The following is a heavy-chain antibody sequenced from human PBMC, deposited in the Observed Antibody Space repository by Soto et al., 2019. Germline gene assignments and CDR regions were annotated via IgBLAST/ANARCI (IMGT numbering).Heavy chain of an antibody. CDR3: ARDKIAVAGFDY. CDR2: IYYSGST. CDR1: GGSVSSGSYY. D-gene: IGHD6-19*01. J-gene: IGHJ4*02. Sequence: SETLSLTCTFSGGSVSSGSYYWSWIRQPPGKGLEWIGYIYYSGSTNYNPSLKSRVTISVDTSKNQFSLKLSSVTAADTAVYYCARDKIAVAGFDYWGQGTLVTVSS. V-gene: IGHV4-61*01.